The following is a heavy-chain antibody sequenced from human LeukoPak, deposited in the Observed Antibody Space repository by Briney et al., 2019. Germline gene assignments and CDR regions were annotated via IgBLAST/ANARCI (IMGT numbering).Heavy chain of an antibody. J-gene: IGHJ3*02. V-gene: IGHV4-4*07. D-gene: IGHD3-10*01. CDR2: IYTSGST. CDR1: GGSISSYY. CDR3: AREQGGSWFGDSRVAFDI. Sequence: SETLSLTCTVSGGSISSYYWSWIRQPAGKGLERIGRIYTSGSTNYNPSLTSRVTMSVDTSKNQFSLKLSSVTAADTAVYYCAREQGGSWFGDSRVAFDIWGQGTMVTVSS.